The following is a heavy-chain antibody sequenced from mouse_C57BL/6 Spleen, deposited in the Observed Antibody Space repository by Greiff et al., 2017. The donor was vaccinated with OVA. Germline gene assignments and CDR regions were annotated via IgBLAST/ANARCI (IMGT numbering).Heavy chain of an antibody. J-gene: IGHJ3*01. Sequence: VQLQQPGAELVKPGASVKLSCKASGYTFTSYWMHWVKQRPGQGLEWIGMIHPNSGSTNYNEKFKSKATLTVDKSSSTAYMQLSSLTSEDSAVYYCARDYDKRAWFAYWGQGTLVTVSA. D-gene: IGHD2-4*01. V-gene: IGHV1-64*01. CDR2: IHPNSGST. CDR1: GYTFTSYW. CDR3: ARDYDKRAWFAY.